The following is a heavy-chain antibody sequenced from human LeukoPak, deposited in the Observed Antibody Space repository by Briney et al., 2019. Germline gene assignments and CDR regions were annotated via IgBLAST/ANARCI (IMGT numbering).Heavy chain of an antibody. CDR1: GGSFSGYY. D-gene: IGHD3-3*01. CDR3: ARRTTVGTIFGVVRGNWFDP. CDR2: INHSGST. V-gene: IGHV4-34*01. J-gene: IGHJ5*02. Sequence: SETLSLTCAVYGGSFSGYYWSWLRQPPGKGLEWIGEINHSGSTNYNPSLKSRVTISVDTSKNQFSLKLSSVTAADTAVYYCARRTTVGTIFGVVRGNWFDPWGQGTLVTVSS.